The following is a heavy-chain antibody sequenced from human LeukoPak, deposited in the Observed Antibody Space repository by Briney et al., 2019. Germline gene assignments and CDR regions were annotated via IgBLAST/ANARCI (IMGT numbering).Heavy chain of an antibody. CDR1: GYSISSGYY. D-gene: IGHD3-22*01. CDR2: IYHSGST. V-gene: IGHV4-38-2*02. J-gene: IGHJ6*03. CDR3: ARGDYYDSSNYYWGYYYYYMDV. Sequence: PSETLSLTCTVSGYSISSGYYWGWIRQPPGKGLEWIGSIYHSGSTYYNPSLKSRVTISVDTSKNQFSLKLSSVTAADTAVYYCARGDYYDSSNYYWGYYYYYMDVWGKGTTVTISS.